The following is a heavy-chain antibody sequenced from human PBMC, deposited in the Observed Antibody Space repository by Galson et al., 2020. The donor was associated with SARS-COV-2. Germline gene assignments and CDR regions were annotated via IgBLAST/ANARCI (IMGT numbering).Heavy chain of an antibody. CDR3: AIHCRYGLYYFDY. V-gene: IGHV4-39*01. Sequence: SETLSLTCTVSGGSISSSSYYWGWLRQPPGKGLEWLGSIYYSGSTYYNPSLKSRVTISVDTSKNQFALKLSSVTAAGTAVYYCAIHCRYGLYYFDYWGQGTLVTVSS. CDR1: GGSISSSSYY. CDR2: IYYSGST. D-gene: IGHD4-17*01. J-gene: IGHJ4*02.